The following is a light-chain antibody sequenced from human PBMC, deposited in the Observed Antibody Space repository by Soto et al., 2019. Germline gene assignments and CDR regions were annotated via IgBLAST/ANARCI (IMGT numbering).Light chain of an antibody. CDR3: QQHGSSPPSWT. J-gene: IGKJ1*01. V-gene: IGKV3-20*01. CDR2: GAS. CDR1: QSVTSNY. Sequence: ETVLTQSPGTLSLSPGERATLSCRASQSVTSNYLAWYQQKSGQAPRLLIYGASNRATGIPDRLSGSGSGTDFTLTISRLEPEDFAVYYCQQHGSSPPSWTFGQGTKVEIK.